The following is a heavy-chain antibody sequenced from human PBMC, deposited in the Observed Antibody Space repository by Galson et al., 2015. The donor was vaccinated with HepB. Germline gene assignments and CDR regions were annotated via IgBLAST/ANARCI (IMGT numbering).Heavy chain of an antibody. CDR3: ARILRGFSYGYGGYFDS. CDR1: GGSFRGYY. V-gene: IGHV4-34*01. Sequence: ETLSLTCAVYGGSFRGYYWSWIRQPPGKGLEWIGEINDRGSTDYRSSLKSRVTISVDTSKNQFSLRLSSVTAADTAVYYCARILRGFSYGYGGYFDSWGQGTPVTVSS. D-gene: IGHD5-18*01. J-gene: IGHJ4*02. CDR2: INDRGST.